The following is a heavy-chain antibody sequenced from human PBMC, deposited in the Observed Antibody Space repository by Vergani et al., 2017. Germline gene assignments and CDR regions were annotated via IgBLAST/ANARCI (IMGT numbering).Heavy chain of an antibody. D-gene: IGHD2-8*01. V-gene: IGHV3-33*01. J-gene: IGHJ6*03. CDR3: ERSGYCTDSVCYMTYYYYMDV. Sequence: QVQLEESGGGVVQPGRSLRLPWAASGFTLSSHAMHWDRQAPGKGLEWVAFIWYDGSKDYYADSVKGRFTISRDNSKNSLYLQMNSLRDADTAVYYCERSGYCTDSVCYMTYYYYMDVWGKGTAVTVSS. CDR2: IWYDGSKD. CDR1: GFTLSSHA.